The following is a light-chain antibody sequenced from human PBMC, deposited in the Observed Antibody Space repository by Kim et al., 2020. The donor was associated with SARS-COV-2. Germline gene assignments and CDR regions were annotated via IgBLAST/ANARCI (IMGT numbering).Light chain of an antibody. J-gene: IGKJ4*01. CDR2: GAS. V-gene: IGKV3-15*01. Sequence: EIVMTQSPATLSVSPGERATLSCRASQSVGSKLAWYQQKPGQAPRLLIYGASTRATGIPARFSGSGSGTEFTLTITSLQSEEFAVYYCQQYHKWPPLAFGGGTKVDIK. CDR1: QSVGSK. CDR3: QQYHKWPPLA.